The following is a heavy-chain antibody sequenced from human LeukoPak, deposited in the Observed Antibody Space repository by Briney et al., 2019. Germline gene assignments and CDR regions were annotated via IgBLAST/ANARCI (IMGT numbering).Heavy chain of an antibody. CDR1: GFTFSGYS. V-gene: IGHV3-21*04. CDR2: ISGSGTYI. J-gene: IGHJ6*03. D-gene: IGHD7-27*01. CDR3: ARASFRRDWGTYYYYYMDV. Sequence: GGSLRLSCAASGFTFSGYSMNWVRQAPGKGLEWVSSISGSGTYIYYADSLKGRFTISRDNAKNSLYLQMNSLRAEDTAVYYCARASFRRDWGTYYYYYMDVWGKGTTVIISS.